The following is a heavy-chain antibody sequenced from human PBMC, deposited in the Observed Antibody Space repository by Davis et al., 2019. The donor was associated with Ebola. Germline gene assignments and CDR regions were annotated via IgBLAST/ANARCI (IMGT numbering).Heavy chain of an antibody. CDR1: GYSVTTYC. D-gene: IGHD4-11*01. J-gene: IGHJ5*02. CDR3: ARQPSSYSSFDP. V-gene: IGHV5-51*01. CDR2: IYPSDSDT. Sequence: GESLKISCQGSGYSVTTYCIAWVRQMPGRGLEWMGIIYPSDSDTRYSPSFQGQVTISADKSISTAYLHWSSLKASDTAMYYCARQPSSYSSFDPWGQGTLVTVSS.